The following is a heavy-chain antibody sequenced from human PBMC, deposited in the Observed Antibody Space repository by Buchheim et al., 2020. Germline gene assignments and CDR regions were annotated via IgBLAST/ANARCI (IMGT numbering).Heavy chain of an antibody. CDR1: GFTFSSYA. V-gene: IGHV3-30*04. CDR3: ARDEKFDY. Sequence: QVQLVESGGGVVQPGRSLRLSCAASGFTFSSYAMHRVRQAPGTGLEWVAVISYDGSNKYYADSVKGRFTIPRDNSKNTLYLQMNSLRAEDTAVYYCARDEKFDYWGQGTL. CDR2: ISYDGSNK. J-gene: IGHJ4*02.